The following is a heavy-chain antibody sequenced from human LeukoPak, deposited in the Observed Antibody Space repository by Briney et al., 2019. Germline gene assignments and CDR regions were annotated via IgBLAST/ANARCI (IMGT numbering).Heavy chain of an antibody. CDR3: ARGRDCSGSSCYPADL. V-gene: IGHV1-69*04. Sequence: GASVKVSCKASGGTFSTYAINWVRQVPGQGLEWTGRIIPIVGITNYAQKLQGRVSITADKSTNTAYMELSSLRSEDTAVYYCARGRDCSGSSCYPADLWGEGTLVTVSS. J-gene: IGHJ5*02. CDR1: GGTFSTYA. D-gene: IGHD2-15*01. CDR2: IIPIVGIT.